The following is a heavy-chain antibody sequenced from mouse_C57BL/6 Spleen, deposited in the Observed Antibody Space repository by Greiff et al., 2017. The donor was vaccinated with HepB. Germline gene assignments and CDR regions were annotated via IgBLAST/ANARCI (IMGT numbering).Heavy chain of an antibody. Sequence: EVQLQQSGPELVKPGASVKISCKASGYSFTGYYMNWVKQSPEKSLEWIGEINPSTGGTTYNQKFKAKATLTVDKSSSTAYMQLKSLPSEDSAVYYCARRGKGNYYAMDYWGQGTSVTVSS. CDR3: ARRGKGNYYAMDY. J-gene: IGHJ4*01. CDR2: INPSTGGT. V-gene: IGHV1-42*01. CDR1: GYSFTGYY. D-gene: IGHD1-3*01.